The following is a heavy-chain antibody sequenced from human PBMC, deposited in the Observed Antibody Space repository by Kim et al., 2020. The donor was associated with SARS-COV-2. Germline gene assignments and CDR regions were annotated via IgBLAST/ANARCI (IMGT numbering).Heavy chain of an antibody. Sequence: GGSLRLSCAASGFTFSSYWMSWVRQAPGKGLEWVANIKQDGSEKYYVDSVKGRFTISRDNAKNSLYLQMNSLRAEDTAVYYCARDAPYSSSWYLDYYYYYGMDVWGQGTTVTVSS. CDR2: IKQDGSEK. CDR3: ARDAPYSSSWYLDYYYYYGMDV. D-gene: IGHD6-13*01. V-gene: IGHV3-7*01. CDR1: GFTFSSYW. J-gene: IGHJ6*02.